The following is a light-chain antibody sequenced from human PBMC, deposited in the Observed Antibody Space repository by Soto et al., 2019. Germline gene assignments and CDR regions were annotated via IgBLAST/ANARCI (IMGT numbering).Light chain of an antibody. CDR2: HAS. J-gene: IGKJ1*01. CDR3: QQYNTYLS. V-gene: IGKV1-5*01. Sequence: IQMTPSPSSVSSSVGDRVTITCRASQGISRWLAWYQQKPGKAPTLLIYHASSLESGVPSRFGGSGSGTEFTLTISSLQPDDVATYYCQQYNTYLSFGQGTMVDIK. CDR1: QGISRW.